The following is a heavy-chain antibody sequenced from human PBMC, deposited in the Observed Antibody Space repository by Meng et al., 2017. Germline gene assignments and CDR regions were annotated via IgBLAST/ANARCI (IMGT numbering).Heavy chain of an antibody. V-gene: IGHV4-34*01. Sequence: QGQLQQWGARLLQPSGTLSLTLAVYGGSFSGYYWSWIRQPPGKGLEWIGEINHSGSTNYNPSLKSRVTISVDTSKNQFSLKLSSVTAADTAVYYCARVGSFLRDYWGQGTLVTVSS. CDR2: INHSGST. J-gene: IGHJ4*02. D-gene: IGHD2/OR15-2a*01. CDR3: ARVGSFLRDY. CDR1: GGSFSGYY.